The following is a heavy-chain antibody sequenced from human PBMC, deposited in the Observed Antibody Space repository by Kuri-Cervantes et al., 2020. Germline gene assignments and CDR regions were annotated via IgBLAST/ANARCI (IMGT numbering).Heavy chain of an antibody. V-gene: IGHV4-30-4*01. CDR3: TRDGSDGSGTGRPYYFDY. Sequence: SETLSLTCTVSGGSISSGDYYWSWIRQPPGKGLEWIGYIYYSGSTYYNPSLKSRVTISVDTSKNQFSLKLSSVTAADTAVYYCTRDGSDGSGTGRPYYFDYWGQGTLVTVSS. CDR2: IYYSGST. D-gene: IGHD3-10*01. CDR1: GGSISSGDYY. J-gene: IGHJ4*02.